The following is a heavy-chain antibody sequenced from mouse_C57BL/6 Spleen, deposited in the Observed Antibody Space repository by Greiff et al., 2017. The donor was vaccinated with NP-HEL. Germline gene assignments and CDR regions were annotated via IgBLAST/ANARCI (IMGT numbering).Heavy chain of an antibody. J-gene: IGHJ3*01. CDR2: IDPSDSYT. CDR1: GYTFTSYW. V-gene: IGHV1-69*01. CDR3: ARGVYDSSWFAY. D-gene: IGHD2-3*01. Sequence: QVQLQQPGAELVMPGASVKLSCKASGYTFTSYWMHWVKQRPGQGLEWIGEIDPSDSYTNYNQKFKGKSTLTVDKSSSTAYMQLSSLTSEDSAVYYCARGVYDSSWFAYWGQGTLVTVSA.